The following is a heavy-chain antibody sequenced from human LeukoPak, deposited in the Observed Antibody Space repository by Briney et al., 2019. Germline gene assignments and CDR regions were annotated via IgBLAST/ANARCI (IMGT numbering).Heavy chain of an antibody. V-gene: IGHV3-49*04. CDR1: GFTFSSYN. J-gene: IGHJ3*02. CDR2: IRSKAYGGTT. Sequence: GGSLRLSCAASGFTFSSYNMNWVRQAPGKGLEWVGIIRSKAYGGTTEYAASVKGRFTISRDDSKSIAYLQMNSLKTEDTAVYYCTRDAPQWLASAFDIWGQGTMVTVSS. D-gene: IGHD6-19*01. CDR3: TRDAPQWLASAFDI.